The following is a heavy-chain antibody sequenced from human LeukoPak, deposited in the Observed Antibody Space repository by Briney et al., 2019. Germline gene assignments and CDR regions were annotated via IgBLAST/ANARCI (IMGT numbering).Heavy chain of an antibody. D-gene: IGHD5-18*01. CDR2: ISYDGSNK. CDR3: ARDGGRGYSYGISDY. CDR1: GFTFSSYA. V-gene: IGHV3-30-3*01. Sequence: GGSLRLSCEASGFTFSSYAMHWVRQAPGKGLEWVAVISYDGSNKYYADSVKGRFTISRDNSKNTLYLQMNSLRAEDTAVYYCARDGGRGYSYGISDYWGQGTLVTVSS. J-gene: IGHJ4*02.